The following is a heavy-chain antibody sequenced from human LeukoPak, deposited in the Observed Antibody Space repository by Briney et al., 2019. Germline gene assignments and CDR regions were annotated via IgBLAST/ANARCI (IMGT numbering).Heavy chain of an antibody. CDR3: AKDLELWFGEFHY. Sequence: GGSLRLSCAASGFTFSSYSMNWVRQAPGKGLEWVSSISSSSSYIYYADSVKGRFTISRDNSKNTLYLQMNSLRAEDTAVYYCAKDLELWFGEFHYWGQGTLVTVSS. J-gene: IGHJ4*02. D-gene: IGHD3-10*01. CDR1: GFTFSSYS. CDR2: ISSSSSYI. V-gene: IGHV3-21*04.